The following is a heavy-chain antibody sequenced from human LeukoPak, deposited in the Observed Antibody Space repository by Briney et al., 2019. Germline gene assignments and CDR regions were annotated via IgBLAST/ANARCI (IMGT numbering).Heavy chain of an antibody. Sequence: SETLSLTCTVSGGSISSGGYYWSWIRQHPGKGLEWIGYIYYSGSTYYNPSLKSRVTISVDTSKNQFSLKLSSVTAADTAVYYCARAPRITIFGVDIPDAFDIWGQGTMVTVSS. J-gene: IGHJ3*02. V-gene: IGHV4-31*03. CDR1: GGSISSGGYY. CDR3: ARAPRITIFGVDIPDAFDI. D-gene: IGHD3-3*01. CDR2: IYYSGST.